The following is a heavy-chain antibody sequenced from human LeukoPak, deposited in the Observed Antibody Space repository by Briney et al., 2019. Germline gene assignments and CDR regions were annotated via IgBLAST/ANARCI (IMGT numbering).Heavy chain of an antibody. CDR1: GFSFSSYA. D-gene: IGHD6-19*01. Sequence: PGGSLRLSCAASGFSFSSYAMSWVRQAPGKGLEWVGRIKSKTDGGTTDYAAPVKGRFTISRDDSKNTLYLQMNSLKTEDTAVYYCTTDMDSGWYYWGQGTLVTVSS. CDR2: IKSKTDGGTT. V-gene: IGHV3-15*01. CDR3: TTDMDSGWYY. J-gene: IGHJ4*02.